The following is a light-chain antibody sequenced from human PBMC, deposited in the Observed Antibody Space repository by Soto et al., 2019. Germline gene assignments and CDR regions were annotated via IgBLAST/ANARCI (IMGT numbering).Light chain of an antibody. CDR3: QHDGTSAL. J-gene: IGKJ3*01. CDR1: QSVSSSY. Sequence: EIVLTQSPGTLSLSPGERATLSCRASQSVSSSYLAWYQQKPGQAPRLLIYYASRATGIPDRFSARGSGTNFTHTITRLEPEDFAVYYCQHDGTSALFGPGTKVDI. V-gene: IGKV3-20*01. CDR2: YAS.